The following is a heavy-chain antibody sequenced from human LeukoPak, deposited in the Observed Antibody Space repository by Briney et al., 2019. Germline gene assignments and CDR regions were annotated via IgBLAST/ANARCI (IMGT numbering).Heavy chain of an antibody. CDR3: AEVYYDFWGGYYEGGGHYGMDV. Sequence: GGSLRLSCAASGFTFSRYSMNWVRRAPGKGLEWVSSISSSSRYIYYADSEKGRFTISRDNAKNSLYLQMNSLRAEDMAVYYGAEVYYDFWGGYYEGGGHYGMDVWGQGTTVTVSS. D-gene: IGHD3-3*01. V-gene: IGHV3-21*01. J-gene: IGHJ6*02. CDR2: ISSSSRYI. CDR1: GFTFSRYS.